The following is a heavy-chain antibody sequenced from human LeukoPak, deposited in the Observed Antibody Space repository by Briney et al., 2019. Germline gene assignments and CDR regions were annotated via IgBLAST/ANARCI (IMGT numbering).Heavy chain of an antibody. CDR2: IYHSGST. D-gene: IGHD2-8*01. V-gene: IGHV4-4*02. CDR1: GGSISISNW. Sequence: SGTLSLTCAVSGGSISISNWWSWVRQPPGEGLEWIGEIYHSGSTNYNPSLKSRVTISVDKSKNQFSLKLSSVTAADTAVYYCARASTNSRYYYYGMDVWGQGTTVTVSS. CDR3: ARASTNSRYYYYGMDV. J-gene: IGHJ6*02.